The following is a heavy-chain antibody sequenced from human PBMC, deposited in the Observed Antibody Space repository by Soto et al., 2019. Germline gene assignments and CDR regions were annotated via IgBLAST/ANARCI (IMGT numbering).Heavy chain of an antibody. Sequence: ASVKVSCKASGYTFTSYDINWVRLAAGQGPEWMGSVTPRNGDTAFAQKYQGRVTVTSNTSMSTVYMELSNLRSDDTAVYYCARGGSYWARRHYFDSWGQGTLVTVSS. CDR3: ARGGSYWARRHYFDS. V-gene: IGHV1-8*02. CDR1: GYTFTSYD. CDR2: VTPRNGDT. D-gene: IGHD2-8*02. J-gene: IGHJ4*02.